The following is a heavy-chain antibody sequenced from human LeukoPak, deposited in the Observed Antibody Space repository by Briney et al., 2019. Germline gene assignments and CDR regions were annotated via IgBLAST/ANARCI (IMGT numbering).Heavy chain of an antibody. Sequence: SVNVSCKASGGTFSSYAISWVRQAPGQGGEWMGRIIPILGIANYAQKFQGRVTITADKSTSTAYMELSSLRSEDTAVYYCARSPHYDSSGYWAYWGQGTLVTVSS. V-gene: IGHV1-69*04. CDR2: IIPILGIA. D-gene: IGHD3-22*01. J-gene: IGHJ4*02. CDR3: ARSPHYDSSGYWAY. CDR1: GGTFSSYA.